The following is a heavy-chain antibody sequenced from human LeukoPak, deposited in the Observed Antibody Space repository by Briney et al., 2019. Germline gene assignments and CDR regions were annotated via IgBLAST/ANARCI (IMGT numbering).Heavy chain of an antibody. D-gene: IGHD3-3*01. Sequence: PSETLSLTCTVSGYSISSDYYWGWIRQPPGKGLEWIGSFFHGRSTYYNPSLKSRVTMSVDTSKNQLSLRLSSVTAADTAVYYCAKDRGLLEWFFAGFDPWGQGTLVTVSS. CDR2: FFHGRST. V-gene: IGHV4-38-2*02. J-gene: IGHJ5*02. CDR3: AKDRGLLEWFFAGFDP. CDR1: GYSISSDYY.